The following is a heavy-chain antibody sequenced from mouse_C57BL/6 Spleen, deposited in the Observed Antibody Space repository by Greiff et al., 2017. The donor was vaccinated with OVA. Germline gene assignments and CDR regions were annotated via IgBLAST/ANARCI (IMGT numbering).Heavy chain of an antibody. CDR3: AKLVDY. CDR2: IYPGDGDT. J-gene: IGHJ2*01. D-gene: IGHD4-1*01. CDR1: GYAFSSSW. V-gene: IGHV1-82*01. Sequence: QVQLQQSGPELVKPGASVKISCKASGYAFSSSWMNWVKQRPGKGLEWIGRIYPGDGDTNYNGKFKGKSTLTAYKSSSTAYMQLSSLTSKDYAVYFCAKLVDYWGQGTTLTVSS.